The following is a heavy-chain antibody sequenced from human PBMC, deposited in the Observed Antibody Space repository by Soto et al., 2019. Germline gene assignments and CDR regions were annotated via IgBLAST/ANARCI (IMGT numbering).Heavy chain of an antibody. CDR3: ARVAANSGYYRPYYYYYMDV. J-gene: IGHJ6*03. CDR1: GYTFTSYA. V-gene: IGHV1-3*01. Sequence: QVQLVQSGAEVKKPGASVKVSCKASGYTFTSYAMHWVRQAPGQRLEGMGWINAGNGNTKYSQKFQGRVTITRNTSASIADMELSSLRSEDTAVYYCARVAANSGYYRPYYYYYMDVWCKGTTVTVS. D-gene: IGHD3-22*01. CDR2: INAGNGNT.